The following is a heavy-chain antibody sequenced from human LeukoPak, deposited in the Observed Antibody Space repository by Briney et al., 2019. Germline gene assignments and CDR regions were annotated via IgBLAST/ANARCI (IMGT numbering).Heavy chain of an antibody. CDR1: GLTFRTTW. D-gene: IGHD1-26*01. CDR3: ARDEVGVGATHDY. Sequence: GGSLRLSCATSGLTFRTTWMHWVRQAPGKGLVWVSRISKDGSSTYYADSVKGRFTISRDNAKNTLYLQMNSLRAEDTAVYYCARDEVGVGATHDYWGQGTLVTVSS. V-gene: IGHV3-74*01. J-gene: IGHJ4*02. CDR2: ISKDGSST.